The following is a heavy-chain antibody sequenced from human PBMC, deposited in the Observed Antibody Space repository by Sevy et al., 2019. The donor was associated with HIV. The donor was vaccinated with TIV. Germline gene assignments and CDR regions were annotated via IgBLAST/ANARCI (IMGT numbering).Heavy chain of an antibody. D-gene: IGHD3-10*01. Sequence: SESLSLTCTVSGGSISTSYWNWIRQSPGRGLEWIGYIHYRGGTNYNPSLKSRVTTSIDTCRNLFSLKLSSVTAADSAMYYCARDFDGSGRWIDYWGQGILVTVSS. J-gene: IGHJ4*02. CDR3: ARDFDGSGRWIDY. CDR2: IHYRGGT. CDR1: GGSISTSY. V-gene: IGHV4-59*13.